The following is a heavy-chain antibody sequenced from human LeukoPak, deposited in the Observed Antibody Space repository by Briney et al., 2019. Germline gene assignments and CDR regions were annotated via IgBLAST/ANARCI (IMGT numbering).Heavy chain of an antibody. D-gene: IGHD3/OR15-3a*01. CDR2: IRSAVDTT. J-gene: IGHJ4*02. CDR1: GFTISNYG. V-gene: IGHV3-23*01. CDR3: AKHFCTGLDCSLFDS. Sequence: GGSLRLSCAASGFTISNYGVSWVRQAPGKGLEWISGIRSAVDTTHYADSVKGRFIISRDNSKNTLSLQLDSLRPEDTALYCCAKHFCTGLDCSLFDSWGQGTLVTVSS.